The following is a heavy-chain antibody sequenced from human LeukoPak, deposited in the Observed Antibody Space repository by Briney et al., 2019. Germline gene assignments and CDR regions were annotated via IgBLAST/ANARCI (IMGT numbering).Heavy chain of an antibody. V-gene: IGHV6-1*01. J-gene: IGHJ5*02. D-gene: IGHD1-1*01. Sequence: SQTLSLTCALSGDIVSSNSAAWNWIRQSPSRGLEWLGRTYYRSKWYNDYAVSVKSRITINPDTSKNQFSLQLNSVTPEDTAVYYCARGTKDWNDVFRGGHNWFDPWGQGTLVTVSS. CDR2: TYYRSKWYN. CDR1: GDIVSSNSAA. CDR3: ARGTKDWNDVFRGGHNWFDP.